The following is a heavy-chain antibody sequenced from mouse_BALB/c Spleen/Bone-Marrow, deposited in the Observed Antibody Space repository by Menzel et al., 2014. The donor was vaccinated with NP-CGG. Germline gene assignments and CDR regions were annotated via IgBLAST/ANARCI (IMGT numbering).Heavy chain of an antibody. CDR2: IRNKANGYTT. V-gene: IGHV7-3*02. CDR1: GFTFTDYY. Sequence: EVKLMESGGGLVQPGGSLRLSCETSGFTFTDYYMNWVRQPPGKALEWLGFIRNKANGYTTEYSASVKGRFTISRDNSQSILYLQMNTLRAEGSATYYCARDIGRLLFDYWGQGTTLTVSS. J-gene: IGHJ2*01. CDR3: ARDIGRLLFDY. D-gene: IGHD1-2*01.